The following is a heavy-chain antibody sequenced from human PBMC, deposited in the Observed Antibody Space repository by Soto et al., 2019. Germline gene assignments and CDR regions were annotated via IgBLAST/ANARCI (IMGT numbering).Heavy chain of an antibody. D-gene: IGHD6-13*01. J-gene: IGHJ4*02. CDR1: GFTFSSYS. CDR2: ISSSSSTI. V-gene: IGHV3-48*01. Sequence: EVQLVESGGGLVQPGGSLRLSCAASGFTFSSYSMNWVRQAPGKGLEWVSYISSSSSTIYYADSVKGRFTISRDNAKNSLYLQMNSLRAEDTAVYYCARALDRAQTYSSSWYVCDYWGQGTLVTVSS. CDR3: ARALDRAQTYSSSWYVCDY.